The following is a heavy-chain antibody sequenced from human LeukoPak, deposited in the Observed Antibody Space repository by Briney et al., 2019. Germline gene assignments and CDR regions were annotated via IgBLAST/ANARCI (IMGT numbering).Heavy chain of an antibody. CDR1: GYTLTELS. CDR3: ATLILAAAGGGWFDP. V-gene: IGHV1-24*01. D-gene: IGHD6-13*01. Sequence: ASVKASCKVSGYTLTELSMHWVRQAPGKGLEWMGGFDPEDGETIYAQKFQGRVTMTEDTSTDTAYMELSSLRSEDTAVYYCATLILAAAGGGWFDPWGQGTLVTVSS. J-gene: IGHJ5*02. CDR2: FDPEDGET.